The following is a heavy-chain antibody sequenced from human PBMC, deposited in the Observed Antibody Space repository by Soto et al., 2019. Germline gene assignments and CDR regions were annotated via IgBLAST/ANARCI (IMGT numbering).Heavy chain of an antibody. Sequence: SETLSLTCAVSGGSISSDFWWSWVRQPPGKGLEWIGEIFHGGTTNYNPSLKSRVTISMDKSDNQFSLKFNSVTAADTAVYYCARNPFDYWGQGTLVTAPQ. J-gene: IGHJ4*02. V-gene: IGHV4-4*02. CDR1: GGSISSDFW. CDR2: IFHGGTT. CDR3: ARNPFDY.